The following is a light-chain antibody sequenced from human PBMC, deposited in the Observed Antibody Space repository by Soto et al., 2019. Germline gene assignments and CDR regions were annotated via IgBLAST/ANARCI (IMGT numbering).Light chain of an antibody. CDR1: RSDVGGYSY. Sequence: QSVLAQPASVSGSPGQSITISCTGTRSDVGGYSYVSWYQQHPGKAPKLMIYEVSNRPSGVSNRFSGSKSGNTASLTISGLQAEDEADYYCSSYTSSSTLVFGGGTKLTVL. CDR3: SSYTSSSTLV. CDR2: EVS. J-gene: IGLJ2*01. V-gene: IGLV2-14*01.